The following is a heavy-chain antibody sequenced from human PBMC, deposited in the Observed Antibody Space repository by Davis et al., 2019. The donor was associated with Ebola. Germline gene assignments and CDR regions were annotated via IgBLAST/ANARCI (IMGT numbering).Heavy chain of an antibody. CDR2: TYYTSKWYN. CDR1: GDSVSINSAG. Sequence: HSQTLSLTCAISGDSVSINSAGWNWIRQSPSRGLEWLGRTYYTSKWYNHYAASVKSRTTINADTSKNEFSLQLNSVTPEDTALYYCARGWLRGGMDVWGEGTTVTVSS. V-gene: IGHV6-1*01. CDR3: ARGWLRGGMDV. D-gene: IGHD5-18*01. J-gene: IGHJ6*04.